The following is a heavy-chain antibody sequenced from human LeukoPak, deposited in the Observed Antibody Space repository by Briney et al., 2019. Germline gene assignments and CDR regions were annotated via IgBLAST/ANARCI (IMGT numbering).Heavy chain of an antibody. CDR2: FGGGGGSS. D-gene: IGHD5-12*01. J-gene: IGHJ4*02. Sequence: PGGSLRLSCAASGFTFSTYAMSWVRQAPGKGLEWVSAFGGGGGSSYYADSVQGRFTISRDSSKNTLYLQMNSLRVEDTAVYFCAKADDVVATNFDYWGQGTLVTVSS. CDR1: GFTFSTYA. V-gene: IGHV3-23*01. CDR3: AKADDVVATNFDY.